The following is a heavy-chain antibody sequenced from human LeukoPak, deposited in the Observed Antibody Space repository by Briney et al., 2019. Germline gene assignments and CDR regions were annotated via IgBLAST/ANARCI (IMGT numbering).Heavy chain of an antibody. J-gene: IGHJ6*02. CDR3: ARVGYYGSGSYYYGMDV. Sequence: SVKVSCKASGGTFSSYAISWVRQAPGQGLEWMGGIIPIFGTANYAQKFQGRVTITADESTSTAYMELSSLRSEDTAVYYCARVGYYGSGSYYYGMDVWGQGTTVTVSS. CDR2: IIPIFGTA. CDR1: GGTFSSYA. D-gene: IGHD3-10*01. V-gene: IGHV1-69*13.